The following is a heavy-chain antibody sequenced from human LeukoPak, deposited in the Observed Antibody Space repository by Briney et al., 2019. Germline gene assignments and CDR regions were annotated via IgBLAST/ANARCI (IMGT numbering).Heavy chain of an antibody. J-gene: IGHJ4*02. CDR1: GGTFSSYA. D-gene: IGHD1-7*01. CDR3: ARGPRIELTLGL. V-gene: IGHV1-69*04. CDR2: INPNLGIA. Sequence: VASVKVSCKASGGTFSSYAISWVRQAPGQGLEWMGRINPNLGIANYAQKFQGSVTITADKSTRTAYMELSSLRSEDTAVYYCARGPRIELTLGLWGQGTLVTVSS.